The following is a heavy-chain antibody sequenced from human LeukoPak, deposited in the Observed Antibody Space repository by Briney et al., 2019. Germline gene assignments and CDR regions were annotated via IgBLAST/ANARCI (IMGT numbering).Heavy chain of an antibody. D-gene: IGHD4-17*01. CDR2: IHSNGNS. CDR3: ARLDGDRPDH. V-gene: IGHV4-39*07. Sequence: SETLSPTCSVSGGSISSSTYFSGWIRQPPGKGLEFIASIHSNGNSYFNPSLKSPVTSSLHTSKNQFSLKLTSVTAADTAVYHCARLDGDRPDHWGQGTLVTVSS. J-gene: IGHJ4*02. CDR1: GGSISSSTYF.